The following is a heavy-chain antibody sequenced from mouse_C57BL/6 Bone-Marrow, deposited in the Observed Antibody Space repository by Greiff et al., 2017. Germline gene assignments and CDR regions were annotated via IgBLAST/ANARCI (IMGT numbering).Heavy chain of an antibody. V-gene: IGHV1-50*01. CDR2: IDPSDSYT. Sequence: QVQLQQPGAELVKPGASVKLSCQASGYTFTSSWMQWVKQRPGQGLEWIGEIDPSDSYTNYNQKFKGKATLTVDTASSTAYMQLSSLTSEDSAVYYCARQGDYDVLLAMDYWGQGTSVTVSS. D-gene: IGHD2-4*01. CDR1: GYTFTSSW. CDR3: ARQGDYDVLLAMDY. J-gene: IGHJ4*01.